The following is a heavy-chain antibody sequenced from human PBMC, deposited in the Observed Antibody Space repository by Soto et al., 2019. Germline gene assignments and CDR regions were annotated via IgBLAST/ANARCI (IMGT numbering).Heavy chain of an antibody. D-gene: IGHD5-12*01. CDR2: IYYSGST. CDR3: AGLEMATIGFDY. Sequence: QLQLQESGPGLVKPSETLSLTCTVSGGSISSSSYYWGWIRQPPGKGLEWIGSIYYSGSTYYNPSLKSRVTISVDTSKNQFSLKLSSVTAADTAVYYCAGLEMATIGFDYWGQGTLVTVSS. J-gene: IGHJ4*02. V-gene: IGHV4-39*01. CDR1: GGSISSSSYY.